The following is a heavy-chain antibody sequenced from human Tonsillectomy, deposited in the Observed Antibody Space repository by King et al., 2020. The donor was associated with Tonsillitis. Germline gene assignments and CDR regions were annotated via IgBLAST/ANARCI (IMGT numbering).Heavy chain of an antibody. V-gene: IGHV3-30*01. CDR1: GFTFSSYA. Sequence: VQLVESGGGVVQPGRSLRLSCAASGFTFSSYAMHWVRQAPGKGLEWVAVISYDGSNKYYADSVKGRFTISRDNSKNTLYLQMNSLRAEDTAVYYCARGLMDYYDSSGYYFDAFDIWGQGTMVTVSS. CDR2: ISYDGSNK. D-gene: IGHD3-22*01. J-gene: IGHJ3*02. CDR3: ARGLMDYYDSSGYYFDAFDI.